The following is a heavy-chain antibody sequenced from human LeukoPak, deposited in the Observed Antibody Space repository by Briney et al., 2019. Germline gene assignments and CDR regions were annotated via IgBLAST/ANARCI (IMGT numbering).Heavy chain of an antibody. J-gene: IGHJ4*02. V-gene: IGHV3-11*01. CDR3: AKDGGGYCNNSSC. Sequence: GGSLRLSCAASGFTFSDYYMSWIRQAPGKGLEWVSYISSSGSTIYYADSVRGRFTIYRDNSKDTLYLQMNSLGAADTAVYYCAKDGGGYCNNSSCWGQGTLVTVSS. CDR1: GFTFSDYY. D-gene: IGHD2-2*01. CDR2: ISSSGSTI.